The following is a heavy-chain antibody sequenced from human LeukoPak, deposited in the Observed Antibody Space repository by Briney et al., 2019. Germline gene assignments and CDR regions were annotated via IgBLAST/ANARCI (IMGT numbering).Heavy chain of an antibody. Sequence: SETLSLTCTVSGGSISGSSWSWIRQPPGKGLEWIGYIYYSGGTNYNPSLKSRVTISIVTSKNQFSLKLSSVTAADTAVYYCAREEGSLSDYWGQGTLVTVSS. J-gene: IGHJ4*02. D-gene: IGHD2-15*01. V-gene: IGHV4-59*01. CDR3: AREEGSLSDY. CDR2: IYYSGGT. CDR1: GGSISGSS.